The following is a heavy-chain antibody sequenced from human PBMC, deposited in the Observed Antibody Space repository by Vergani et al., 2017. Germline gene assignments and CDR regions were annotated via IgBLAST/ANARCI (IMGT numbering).Heavy chain of an antibody. CDR3: ARRPQDLAAAGDWYFDL. Sequence: VQLVQSGAEVKKPGESLRISCKGSGYSFTSYWISWVRQMPGKGLEWMGRIDPSDSYTNYSPSFQGHVTIAADKSISTAYLQWSSLKASDTAMYYCARRPQDLAAAGDWYFDLWGRGTLVTVSS. CDR1: GYSFTSYW. D-gene: IGHD6-13*01. V-gene: IGHV5-10-1*03. CDR2: IDPSDSYT. J-gene: IGHJ2*01.